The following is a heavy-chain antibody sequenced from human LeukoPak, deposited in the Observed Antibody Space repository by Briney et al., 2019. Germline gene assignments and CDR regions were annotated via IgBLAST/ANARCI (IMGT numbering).Heavy chain of an antibody. CDR2: INHSGST. J-gene: IGHJ4*02. D-gene: IGHD2-15*01. CDR3: ARGGGWSFDY. Sequence: SETLSLTCSVSGGSLSSSSYYWSWIRQPPGKGLEWIGEINHSGSTNYNPSPKSRVTISVDTSKNQFSLKLSSVTAADTAVYYCARGGGWSFDYWGQGTLVTVSS. CDR1: GGSLSSSSYY. V-gene: IGHV4-39*07.